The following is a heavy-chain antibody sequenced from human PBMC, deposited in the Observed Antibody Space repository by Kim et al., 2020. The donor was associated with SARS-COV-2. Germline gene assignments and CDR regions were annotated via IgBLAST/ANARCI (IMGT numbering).Heavy chain of an antibody. V-gene: IGHV1-69*13. J-gene: IGHJ4*02. D-gene: IGHD3-22*01. CDR2: IIPIFGTA. Sequence: SVKVSCKASGGTFSSYAISWVRQAPGQGLEWMGGIIPIFGTANYAQKFQGRVTITADESTSTAYMELSSLRSEDTAVYYCARLYYYDSSGKGPLDYWGQGTLVTVSS. CDR3: ARLYYYDSSGKGPLDY. CDR1: GGTFSSYA.